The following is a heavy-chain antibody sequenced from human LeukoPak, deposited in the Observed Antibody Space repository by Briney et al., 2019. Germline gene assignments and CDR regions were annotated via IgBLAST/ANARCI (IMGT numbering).Heavy chain of an antibody. V-gene: IGHV4-4*07. CDR2: IYTSGST. CDR1: GGSISSYY. CDR3: ARDPSNCSGGSCLDDAFDI. D-gene: IGHD2-15*01. Sequence: NPSETLSLTCTVSGGSISSYYWSWIRQPAGKGLEWIGRIYTSGSTNYNPSLKSRITMSVDTSKNQFSLKLSSVAAADTAVYYCARDPSNCSGGSCLDDAFDIWAKGQWSPSLQ. J-gene: IGHJ3*02.